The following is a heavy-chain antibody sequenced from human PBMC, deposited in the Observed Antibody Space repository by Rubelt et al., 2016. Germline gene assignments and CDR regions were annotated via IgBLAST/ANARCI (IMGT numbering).Heavy chain of an antibody. J-gene: IGHJ4*02. Sequence: EVQLVQSGAEVKKPGESLRISCKGSGYTFTNHWISWVRQMPGKGLEWMGRIDPSDSYTNYNPSVLGHGTISVDKSISTAYQQWSILQASYTAMYYGAGRNSGTYSPFDYWGQGTMVTVSP. V-gene: IGHV5-10-1*01. CDR3: AGRNSGTYSPFDY. CDR2: IDPSDSYT. CDR1: GYTFTNHW. D-gene: IGHD1-26*01.